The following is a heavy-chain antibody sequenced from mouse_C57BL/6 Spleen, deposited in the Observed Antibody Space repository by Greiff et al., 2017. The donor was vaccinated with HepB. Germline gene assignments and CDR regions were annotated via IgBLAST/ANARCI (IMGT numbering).Heavy chain of an antibody. V-gene: IGHV14-1*01. CDR1: GFNIKDYY. J-gene: IGHJ2*01. CDR3: TRDYYGSSPDY. CDR2: IDPEDGDT. D-gene: IGHD1-1*01. Sequence: EVQPQQSGAELVRPGASVKLSCTASGFNIKDYYMHWVKQRPEQGLEWIGRIDPEDGDTEYAPKFQGKATMTADTSSNTAYLQLSSLTSEDTAVYYCTRDYYGSSPDYWGQGTTLTVSS.